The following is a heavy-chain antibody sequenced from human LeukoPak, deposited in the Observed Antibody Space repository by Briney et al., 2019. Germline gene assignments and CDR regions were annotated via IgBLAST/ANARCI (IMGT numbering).Heavy chain of an antibody. CDR1: GYTFTSYG. CDR2: ISAYNGNT. V-gene: IGHV1-18*01. CDR3: AREGQSGSYSYYYYYMDV. D-gene: IGHD1-26*01. Sequence: GASVKVSCKASGYTFTSYGISWVRQAPGQGLEWMGWISAYNGNTNYAQKLQGRVTMTTDTSTSTAYMELRSLRSDDTAVYYCAREGQSGSYSYYYYYMDVWGKGTTVTVSS. J-gene: IGHJ6*03.